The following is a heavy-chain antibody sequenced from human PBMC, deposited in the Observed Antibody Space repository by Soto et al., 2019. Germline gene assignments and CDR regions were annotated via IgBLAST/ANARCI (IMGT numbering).Heavy chain of an antibody. V-gene: IGHV1-18*01. CDR2: INPLKGDT. D-gene: IGHD2-2*02. Sequence: GXSVKVSCKASCYTFSTYGITWVRQAPGQGLDWMGWINPLKGDTNSEARFQDRVTMTTDTSTRTAYMELRSLRSDDTAVYYCARVKVPAAILGAFDLWGQGTLVTV. J-gene: IGHJ3*01. CDR1: CYTFSTYG. CDR3: ARVKVPAAILGAFDL.